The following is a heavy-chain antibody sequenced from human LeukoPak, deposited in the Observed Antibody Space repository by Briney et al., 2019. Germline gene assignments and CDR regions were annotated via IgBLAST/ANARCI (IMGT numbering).Heavy chain of an antibody. CDR1: GGSFSGYY. J-gene: IGHJ6*03. Sequence: SETLSLTCAVYGGSFSGYYWSWIRQPPGKGLEWIGEINHSGSTNYNPSLKSRVTISVDTSKNQFSLKLSSVTAADTAVYFCARGRVSSSSWYSTYYYYFYMDVWGKGTTVTVSS. D-gene: IGHD6-13*01. V-gene: IGHV4-34*01. CDR3: ARGRVSSSSWYSTYYYYFYMDV. CDR2: INHSGST.